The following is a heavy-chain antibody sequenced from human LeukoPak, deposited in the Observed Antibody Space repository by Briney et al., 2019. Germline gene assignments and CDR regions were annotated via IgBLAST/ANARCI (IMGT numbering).Heavy chain of an antibody. D-gene: IGHD1-14*01. J-gene: IGHJ4*02. CDR2: IYSGGST. CDR1: GFTVSSNY. CDR3: ASGLPPGIIDY. V-gene: IGHV3-53*01. Sequence: GGSLRLSCEASGFTVSSNYMTGARQAPGKGLEWVSVIYSGGSTYYADSVTGRFTISRDDSKNTLYLQMNSLRAEDTAVYYCASGLPPGIIDYWGQGTLVTVSS.